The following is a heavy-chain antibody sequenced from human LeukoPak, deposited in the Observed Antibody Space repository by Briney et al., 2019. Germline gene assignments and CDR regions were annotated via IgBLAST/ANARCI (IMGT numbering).Heavy chain of an antibody. CDR2: IYYSGST. J-gene: IGHJ6*03. Sequence: SETLSLTCSVSGGSISGSSSYWGWIRQPPGKGLEWIGSIYYSGSTYDNPALKSRVTISVDTSKNQFSLKLSSVTAADTAVYYCARLAGYYYYMDVWGKGTTVTISS. V-gene: IGHV4-39*01. D-gene: IGHD2-21*01. CDR1: GGSISGSSSY. CDR3: ARLAGYYYYMDV.